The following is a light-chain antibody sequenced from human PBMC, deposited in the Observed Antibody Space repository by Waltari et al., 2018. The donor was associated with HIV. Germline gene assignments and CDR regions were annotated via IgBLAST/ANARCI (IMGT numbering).Light chain of an antibody. Sequence: SYGVSQPPSVSVSPGQTASITCSGDNLGDQYTSWYQQRPRHPPVLVIYQNNKRPAGIPDRFPASHSGHTSTLTIRGSQAMDEADYYCQAWDNSAAWVFGGGTKLTVL. V-gene: IGLV3-1*01. CDR3: QAWDNSAAWV. CDR2: QNN. CDR1: NLGDQY. J-gene: IGLJ3*02.